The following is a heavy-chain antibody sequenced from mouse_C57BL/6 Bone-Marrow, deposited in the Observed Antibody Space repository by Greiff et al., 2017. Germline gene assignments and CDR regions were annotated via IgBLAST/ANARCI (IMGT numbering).Heavy chain of an antibody. D-gene: IGHD1-1*01. V-gene: IGHV1-4*01. Sequence: VQLQQSGAELARPGASVKMSCKASGYTFTSYTMHWVKQRPGQGLEWIGYINPSSGYTKYNQKFKDKATLTADKSSSTAYMQLSSLTSEDSAVYYCARLVIFYYGSSGGDFDYWGQGTTLTVSA. CDR2: INPSSGYT. J-gene: IGHJ2*01. CDR3: ARLVIFYYGSSGGDFDY. CDR1: GYTFTSYT.